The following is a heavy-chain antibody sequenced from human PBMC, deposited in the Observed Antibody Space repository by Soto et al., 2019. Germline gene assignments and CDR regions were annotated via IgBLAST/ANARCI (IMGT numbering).Heavy chain of an antibody. D-gene: IGHD1-1*01. CDR3: ARDKGWNDRGRGGYYYGMDV. V-gene: IGHV3-23*01. J-gene: IGHJ6*02. Sequence: EVQLLESGGDLIQPGGSLRLSCVASGLTFGSRAMSWVRQSPGEGLEWVSTITDTGGDAKYADSVRGRFAISRDNSKNTLYLQMNSLRAEDTAVYYCARDKGWNDRGRGGYYYGMDVWGQGTTVTVSS. CDR1: GLTFGSRA. CDR2: ITDTGGDA.